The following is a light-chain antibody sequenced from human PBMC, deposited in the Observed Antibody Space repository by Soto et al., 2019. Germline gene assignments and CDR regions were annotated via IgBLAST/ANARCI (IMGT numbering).Light chain of an antibody. CDR2: AAS. V-gene: IGKV1-9*01. CDR1: QGISSY. Sequence: GDRVTITCRASQGISSYLAWYQQKPGKAPKLLIYAASTLQSGVPSRFSGSGSGTEFTLTISSLQPEDFATYYCQQLNSYPPWTFGQGTKVEI. J-gene: IGKJ1*01. CDR3: QQLNSYPPWT.